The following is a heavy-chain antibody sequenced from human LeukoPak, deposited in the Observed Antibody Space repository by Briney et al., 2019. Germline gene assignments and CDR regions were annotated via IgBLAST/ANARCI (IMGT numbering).Heavy chain of an antibody. CDR2: IIPIFGTA. D-gene: IGHD5-12*01. V-gene: IGHV1-69*13. Sequence: SVKVSCKASGGTFSSYAISWVRQAPGQGLEWMGGIIPIFGTANYAQKFQGRVTITADESTSTAYMELSSLRSEDTAVYYCARQSGYPSNAFDIWGQGTMVTVSS. CDR3: ARQSGYPSNAFDI. CDR1: GGTFSSYA. J-gene: IGHJ3*02.